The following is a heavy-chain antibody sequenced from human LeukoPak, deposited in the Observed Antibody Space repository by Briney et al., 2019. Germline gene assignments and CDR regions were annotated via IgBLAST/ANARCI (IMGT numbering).Heavy chain of an antibody. CDR2: IYYSGST. CDR3: ARTYYDILTGYFLYYYYYMDV. Sequence: ASETLSLTCAVYGGSFSGYYWSWIRQPPGKGLEWIGSIYYSGSTYYNPSLKSRVTISVDTSKNQFSLKLSSVTAADTAVYYCARTYYDILTGYFLYYYYYMDVWGKGTTVTVSS. CDR1: GGSFSGYY. V-gene: IGHV4-34*01. D-gene: IGHD3-9*01. J-gene: IGHJ6*03.